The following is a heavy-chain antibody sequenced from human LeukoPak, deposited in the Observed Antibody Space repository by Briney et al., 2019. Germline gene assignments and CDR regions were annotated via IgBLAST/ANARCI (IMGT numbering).Heavy chain of an antibody. CDR2: IYQSGST. D-gene: IGHD2-2*01. CDR1: GGSISSSSYY. V-gene: IGHV4-39*07. Sequence: PSETLSLTCTVSGGSISSSSYYWGWIRQPPGKGLEWIGSIYQSGSTYYNPSLKSRVTISVDTSKNQFSLKLSSVTAADTAVYYCASRDCSSTSCYYRYFQHWGQGTLVTVSS. J-gene: IGHJ1*01. CDR3: ASRDCSSTSCYYRYFQH.